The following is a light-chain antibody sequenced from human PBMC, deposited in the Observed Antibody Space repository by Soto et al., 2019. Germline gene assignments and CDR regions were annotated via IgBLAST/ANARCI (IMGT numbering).Light chain of an antibody. CDR2: EVR. CDR1: NTDVGGYNY. V-gene: IGLV2-14*01. J-gene: IGLJ3*02. CDR3: TSYTPTGALV. Sequence: QSALTQPASVSGSPGRSITVSCTGTNTDVGGYNYVSWYQHRPGKAPRLMIYEVRNRLSGVSNRFSGSKSGNTASLTISGLQSEDEADYYCTSYTPTGALVFGSGTKLTVL.